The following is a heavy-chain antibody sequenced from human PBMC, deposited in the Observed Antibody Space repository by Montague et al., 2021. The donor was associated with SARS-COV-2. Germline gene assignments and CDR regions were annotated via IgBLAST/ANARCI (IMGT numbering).Heavy chain of an antibody. Sequence: SLRLSCAASGFTFSSYWMHWVRQAPGKGLVWVSRINSDGSSTSYVDSVKGRFTISRDNAKNTLYLQMNSLRAEDTAVYYCARVFPGYYYYMDDWGKGTTVTVSS. CDR3: ARVFPGYYYYMDD. CDR2: INSDGSST. V-gene: IGHV3-74*01. D-gene: IGHD2-21*01. CDR1: GFTFSSYW. J-gene: IGHJ6*03.